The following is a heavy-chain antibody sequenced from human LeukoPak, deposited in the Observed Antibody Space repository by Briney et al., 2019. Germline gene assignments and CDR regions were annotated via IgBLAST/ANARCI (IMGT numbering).Heavy chain of an antibody. J-gene: IGHJ4*02. CDR2: LHGNGDET. CDR3: AAKRMAGTGYYFES. D-gene: IGHD6-19*01. V-gene: IGHV3-23*01. CDR1: GLTFSSYA. Sequence: GGSLRLSCAASGLTFSSYAMHWLRQAPGKGVECFSSLHGNGDETHYADSVKGRFTISRDNSKATLYLQMNSLRADDTALYYCAAKRMAGTGYYFESWGQGTLVTVSS.